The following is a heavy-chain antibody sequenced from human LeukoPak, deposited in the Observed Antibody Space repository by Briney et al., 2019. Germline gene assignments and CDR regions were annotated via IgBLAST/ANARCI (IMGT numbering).Heavy chain of an antibody. Sequence: AGGSLRLSCAASGFTFSSYSMNWVRQAPGKGLEWVSPISSSSSYIYYADSVKGRFTISRDNAKNSLYLQMNSLRAEDTAVYYCARGTYSGSYSDYWGQGTLVTVSS. CDR3: ARGTYSGSYSDY. V-gene: IGHV3-21*01. D-gene: IGHD1-26*01. J-gene: IGHJ4*02. CDR2: ISSSSSYI. CDR1: GFTFSSYS.